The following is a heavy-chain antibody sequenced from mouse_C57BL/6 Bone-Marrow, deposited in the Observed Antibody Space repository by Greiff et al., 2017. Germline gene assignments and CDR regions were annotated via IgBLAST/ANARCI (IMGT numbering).Heavy chain of an antibody. D-gene: IGHD1-1*01. CDR2: INPSNGGT. V-gene: IGHV1-53*01. CDR3: ARETVLRSPYYYAMDY. J-gene: IGHJ4*01. Sequence: VQLQQPGTELVKPGASVKLSCKASGYTFTSYWMHWVKQRPGQGLEWIGNINPSNGGTNYNEKFKSKATLTVDKSSSTAYMQLSSLTSEDSAVYYCARETVLRSPYYYAMDYWGQGTSVTVSS. CDR1: GYTFTSYW.